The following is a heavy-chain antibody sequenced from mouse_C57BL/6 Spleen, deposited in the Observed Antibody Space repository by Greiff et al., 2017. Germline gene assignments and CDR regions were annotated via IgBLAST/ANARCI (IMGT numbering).Heavy chain of an antibody. CDR3: ARERTELGRGYFDV. V-gene: IGHV5-16*01. CDR2: INYDGSST. CDR1: GFTFSDYY. Sequence: EVQRVESEGGLVQPGSSMKLSCTASGFTFSDYYMAWVRQVPEKGLEWVANINYDGSSTYYLDSLKSRFIISRDNAKNILYLQMSSLKSEDTATYYCARERTELGRGYFDVWGTGTTVTVSS. J-gene: IGHJ1*03. D-gene: IGHD4-1*01.